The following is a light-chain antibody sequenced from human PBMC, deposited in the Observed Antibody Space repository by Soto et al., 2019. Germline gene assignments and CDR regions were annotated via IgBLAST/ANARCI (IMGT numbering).Light chain of an antibody. Sequence: QSVLTQPASVSGSPGQSITISCTGTRSDVGGYNYVSWYKQKPGKAPKLVIYDVSHRPSGVSDRFFGSMSGNTASLIISGLQAEDEADYYCFSYSTSRARIFGGGTKLTVL. CDR1: RSDVGGYNY. J-gene: IGLJ2*01. V-gene: IGLV2-14*01. CDR3: FSYSTSRARI. CDR2: DVS.